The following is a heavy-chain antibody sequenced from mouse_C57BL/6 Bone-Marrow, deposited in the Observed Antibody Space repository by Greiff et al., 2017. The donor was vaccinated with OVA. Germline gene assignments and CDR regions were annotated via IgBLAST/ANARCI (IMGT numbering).Heavy chain of an antibody. CDR1: GYTFTSYG. J-gene: IGHJ2*01. CDR2: IYPRSGNT. Sequence: QVQLQQSGAELARPGASVKLSCKASGYTFTSYGISWVKQRTGQGLEWIGEIYPRSGNTYYNEKFKGKATLTADKSSSTAYMELRSLTSAYSAVYFCASTGYDFSSFAYWGPGPPLTVSS. CDR3: ASTGYDFSSFAY. D-gene: IGHD2-4*01. V-gene: IGHV1-81*01.